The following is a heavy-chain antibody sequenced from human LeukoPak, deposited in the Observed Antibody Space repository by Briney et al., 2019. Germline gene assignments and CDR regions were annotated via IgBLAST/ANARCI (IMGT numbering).Heavy chain of an antibody. CDR2: ISWNSGSI. CDR3: AKAVDSSYWYGPDY. CDR1: GFTFDDYA. J-gene: IGHJ4*02. Sequence: PGGSLRLSCAASGFTFDDYAMHWVRQAPGKGLEWVSGISWNSGSIGYADSVRGRFTISRDNAKNSLHLQMNSLRVEDTALYYCAKAVDSSYWYGPDYWGQGTLVTVSS. D-gene: IGHD6-13*01. V-gene: IGHV3-9*01.